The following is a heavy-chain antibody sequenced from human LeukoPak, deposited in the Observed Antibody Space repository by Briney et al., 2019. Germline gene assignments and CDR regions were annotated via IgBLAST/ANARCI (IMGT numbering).Heavy chain of an antibody. CDR3: ARARPTNWYFDL. CDR2: INPSGGST. Sequence: ASVKVSCKASGGTFSSYAISWVRQAPGQGLEWMGIINPSGGSTSYAQKFQGRVTMTRDTSTSTVYMELSSLRSEDTAVYYCARARPTNWYFDLWGRGTLVTVSS. J-gene: IGHJ2*01. CDR1: GGTFSSYA. D-gene: IGHD5-12*01. V-gene: IGHV1-46*01.